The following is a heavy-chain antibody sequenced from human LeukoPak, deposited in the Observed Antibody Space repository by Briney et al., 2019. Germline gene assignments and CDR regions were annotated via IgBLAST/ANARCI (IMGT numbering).Heavy chain of an antibody. Sequence: GASVKVSCKASGYTFTSYGISWVRQAPGQGLEWMGWISAYNGNTNYAQKLQGRVTMTTDTSTSTAYMELRSPRSDDTAVYYCARVLLGFGWFDPWAREPWSPSPQ. J-gene: IGHJ5*02. CDR1: GYTFTSYG. D-gene: IGHD3-10*02. CDR3: ARVLLGFGWFDP. V-gene: IGHV1-18*01. CDR2: ISAYNGNT.